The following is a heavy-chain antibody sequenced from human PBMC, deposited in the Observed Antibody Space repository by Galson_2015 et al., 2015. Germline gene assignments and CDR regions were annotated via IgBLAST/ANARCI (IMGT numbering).Heavy chain of an antibody. CDR1: SYY. D-gene: IGHD6-19*01. CDR3: ARTFSSGWDYFDY. V-gene: IGHV4-59*01. J-gene: IGHJ4*02. Sequence: SYYWTWIRQLPGKGLEWIGYIYYSGTTSYNPSLKSRVTISEDTSKNQFSLKLRSVTAADTAVYYCARTFSSGWDYFDYWGQGTLVTVSS. CDR2: IYYSGTT.